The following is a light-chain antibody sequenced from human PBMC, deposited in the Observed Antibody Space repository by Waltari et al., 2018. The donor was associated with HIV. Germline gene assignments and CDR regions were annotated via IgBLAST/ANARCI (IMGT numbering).Light chain of an antibody. Sequence: QSALTQPASVSGSPGQSITIPCTGTSSDVGGYNYVSWYQQHPGKSPKPMIYDVSNRPSGVSNRFSGSKSGNTPSLPISGLQAENEADYYCSSYTSSSSVVFGGGTKLTVL. CDR3: SSYTSSSSVV. CDR2: DVS. J-gene: IGLJ2*01. CDR1: SSDVGGYNY. V-gene: IGLV2-14*01.